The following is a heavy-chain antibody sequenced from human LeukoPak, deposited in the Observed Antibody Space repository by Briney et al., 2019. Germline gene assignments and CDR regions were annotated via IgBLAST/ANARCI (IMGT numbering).Heavy chain of an antibody. CDR3: TKRADYGADSYDY. D-gene: IGHD4-17*01. CDR2: INSDGSTT. V-gene: IGHV3-74*01. Sequence: PGGSLRLSCAASGFTFSNYWTHCVRQVPGKGLVLVSRINSDGSTTSYADSVKGRFTISRDNAKNTLYLQMNSLRAEDTAVYYCTKRADYGADSYDYWGQGTLVIVSS. CDR1: GFTFSNYW. J-gene: IGHJ4*02.